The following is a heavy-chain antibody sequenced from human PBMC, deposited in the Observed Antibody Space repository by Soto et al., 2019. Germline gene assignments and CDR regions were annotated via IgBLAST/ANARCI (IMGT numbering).Heavy chain of an antibody. CDR1: GFTFSNYG. CDR2: LPEIGTNT. D-gene: IGHD1-26*01. CDR3: AKKSGVGATWYFDY. V-gene: IGHV3-23*01. J-gene: IGHJ4*02. Sequence: PGGSLRLSCAASGFTFSNYGMSWVRQAPGKGLEWVSALPEIGTNTYYADSVKRRFTISRDNSKNTLFLQINNLRAGDTAVYYCAKKSGVGATWYFDYWGQGTLVTVSS.